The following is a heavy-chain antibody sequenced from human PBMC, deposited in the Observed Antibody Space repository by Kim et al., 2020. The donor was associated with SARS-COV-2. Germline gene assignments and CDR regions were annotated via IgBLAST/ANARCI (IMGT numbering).Heavy chain of an antibody. Sequence: GGSLRLSCAASGFTFSSYWMSWVRQAPGKGLEWVANIKQDGSEKYYVDSVKGRFTISRDNAKNSLYLQMNSLRAEDTAVYYCARDYAEYQLLFYYYYGMDVWGQGTTVTVSS. D-gene: IGHD2-2*01. CDR3: ARDYAEYQLLFYYYYGMDV. V-gene: IGHV3-7*01. J-gene: IGHJ6*02. CDR1: GFTFSSYW. CDR2: IKQDGSEK.